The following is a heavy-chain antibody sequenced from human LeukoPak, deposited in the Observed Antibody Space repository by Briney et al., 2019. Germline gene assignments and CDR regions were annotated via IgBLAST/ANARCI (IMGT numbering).Heavy chain of an antibody. CDR2: VNHGGTT. CDR3: ARVVYGDSSKDFDY. V-gene: IGHV4-34*01. Sequence: PSETLSLTCAVYGESFSDYYWSWIRQPPGRGLEWIGEVNHGGTTNYKPSLKSRVIISADTSKNQFSLKLNSVTAADTAVYYCARVVYGDSSKDFDYWGQGTLVTVSS. D-gene: IGHD4-17*01. CDR1: GESFSDYY. J-gene: IGHJ4*02.